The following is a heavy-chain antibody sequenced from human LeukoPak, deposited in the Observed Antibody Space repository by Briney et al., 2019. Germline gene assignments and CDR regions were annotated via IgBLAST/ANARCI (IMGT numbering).Heavy chain of an antibody. V-gene: IGHV4-59*01. CDR2: IFYSGSA. J-gene: IGHJ6*02. CDR3: ARVLEHSDTLPDPENFYALHV. D-gene: IGHD1-14*01. CDR1: GGSISTSY. Sequence: SETLSLTCTVSGGSISTSYLSWIRQSPGKGLEWIGYIFYSGSAKYNPSLNSRVTISVDTSKNQSSLKLSSVTAADTAVYFCARVLEHSDTLPDPENFYALHVWGQGTPVTVSS.